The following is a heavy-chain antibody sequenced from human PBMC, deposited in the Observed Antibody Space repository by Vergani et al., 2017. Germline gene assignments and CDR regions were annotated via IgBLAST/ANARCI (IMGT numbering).Heavy chain of an antibody. CDR2: IYTSGST. J-gene: IGHJ6*02. CDR3: AGTIELVPAAIELRDYYYYYGMDV. D-gene: IGHD2-2*02. V-gene: IGHV4-4*07. CDR1: GGSISSYY. Sequence: VQLQESGPGLVKPSETLSLTCTVSGGSISSYYWSWIRQPAGKGLEWIGRIYTSGSTNYNPSLKSRVTMSVDTSKNQFSLKLSSVTAADTAVYYCAGTIELVPAAIELRDYYYYYGMDVWGQGTTVTVSS.